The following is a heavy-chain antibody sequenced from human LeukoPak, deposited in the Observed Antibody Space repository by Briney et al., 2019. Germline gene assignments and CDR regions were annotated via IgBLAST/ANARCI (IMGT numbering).Heavy chain of an antibody. V-gene: IGHV3-48*03. D-gene: IGHD6-19*01. CDR3: ARDGAAAGIEKDY. Sequence: PGGSLRLSCAASGCSFSSYEMNWVRQAPGKGLEWISYISGSGTTIFHADSVKGRFTISRDNAKNSLYLQMNSLRAEDTAVYYCARDGAAAGIEKDYWGQGTLVTVSS. J-gene: IGHJ4*02. CDR2: ISGSGTTI. CDR1: GCSFSSYE.